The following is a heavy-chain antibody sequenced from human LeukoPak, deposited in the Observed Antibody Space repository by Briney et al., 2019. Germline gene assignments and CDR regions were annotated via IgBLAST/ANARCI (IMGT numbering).Heavy chain of an antibody. CDR1: GGSISSYY. V-gene: IGHV4-59*08. D-gene: IGHD1-1*01. CDR3: AGHSPGLEPERYDY. Sequence: SETLSLTCTVSGGSISSYYWSWIRQPPGKGLEWIGYIYYSGSTNYNPSLKSRVTISVDTSKNQFSLKLSSVTAADTAVYYCAGHSPGLEPERYDYWGQGTLVTVSS. CDR2: IYYSGST. J-gene: IGHJ4*02.